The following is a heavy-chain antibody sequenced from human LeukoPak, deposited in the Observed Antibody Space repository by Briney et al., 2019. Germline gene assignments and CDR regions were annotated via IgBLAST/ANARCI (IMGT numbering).Heavy chain of an antibody. Sequence: GASVKVSCKVSGYTLTELSMHWVRQAPGKGLEWMGGFDPEDGETIYAQKFQGRVTMTEDTSTDTAYMELSSLRSEDTAVYYCATDLRGQWPTPFWYWGQGTLVTVSS. CDR2: FDPEDGET. J-gene: IGHJ4*02. V-gene: IGHV1-24*01. D-gene: IGHD3-3*01. CDR1: GYTLTELS. CDR3: ATDLRGQWPTPFWY.